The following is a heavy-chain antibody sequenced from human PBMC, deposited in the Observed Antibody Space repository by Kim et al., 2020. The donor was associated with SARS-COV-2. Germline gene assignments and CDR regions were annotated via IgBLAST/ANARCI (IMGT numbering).Heavy chain of an antibody. CDR2: IYYSGST. Sequence: SETLSLTCTVSGGSVNSGGYYWTWIRQPPGKGLEWIGYIYYSGSTNYNPSLKSRVTISLDTSKNQFALKLSSVTAADTAMYYCARDGGQWLVNFDSWGQGTLVTVSS. J-gene: IGHJ4*02. CDR1: GGSVNSGGYY. V-gene: IGHV4-61*08. D-gene: IGHD6-19*01. CDR3: ARDGGQWLVNFDS.